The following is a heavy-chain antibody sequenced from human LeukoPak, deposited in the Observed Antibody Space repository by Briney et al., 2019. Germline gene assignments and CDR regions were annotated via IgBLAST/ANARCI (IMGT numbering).Heavy chain of an antibody. CDR2: IYYSGST. Sequence: PSETLSLTCTVSGGSISSSSYYWGWIRQPPGKGLEWIGSIYYSGSTYYNPSLKSRVTISVDTSKNQFSLKLSSVTAADTAVYYCVRASPEIYSSGPQPPFDYWGQGTLVTVSS. J-gene: IGHJ4*02. CDR1: GGSISSSSYY. CDR3: VRASPEIYSSGPQPPFDY. V-gene: IGHV4-39*07. D-gene: IGHD6-19*01.